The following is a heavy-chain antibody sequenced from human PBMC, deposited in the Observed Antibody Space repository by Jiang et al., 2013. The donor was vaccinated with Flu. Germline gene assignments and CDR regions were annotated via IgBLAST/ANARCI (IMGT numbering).Heavy chain of an antibody. CDR2: IDPSDSYT. D-gene: IGHD3-22*01. CDR1: GYSFTSYW. V-gene: IGHV5-10-1*01. CDR3: ARHTGYYDSSGYQNGGADY. Sequence: GAEVKKPGESLRISCKGSGYSFTSYWISWVRQMPGKGLEWMGRIDPSDSYTNYSPSFQGHVTISADKSISTAYLQWSSLKASDTAMYYCARHTGYYDSSGYQNGGADYWGQGTLVTVSS. J-gene: IGHJ4*02.